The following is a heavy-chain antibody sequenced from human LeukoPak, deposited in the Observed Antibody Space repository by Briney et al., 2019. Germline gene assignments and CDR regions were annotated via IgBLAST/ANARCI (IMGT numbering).Heavy chain of an antibody. V-gene: IGHV1-69*13. J-gene: IGHJ5*02. CDR3: ASYYYDSSEGFDP. CDR1: GGTFSSYA. CDR2: IIPIFGTA. Sequence: WASVTVSCTASGGTFSSYAISWVRQAPGQGLEWMGGIIPIFGTANYAQKFQGRVTITADESTSTAYMELSSLRSEDTAVYYCASYYYDSSEGFDPWGQGTLVTVSS. D-gene: IGHD3-22*01.